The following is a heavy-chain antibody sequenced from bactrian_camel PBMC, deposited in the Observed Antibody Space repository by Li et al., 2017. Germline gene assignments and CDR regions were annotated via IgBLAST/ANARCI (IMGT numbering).Heavy chain of an antibody. J-gene: IGHJ6*01. CDR2: IYIGSYDRM. V-gene: IGHV3S53*01. CDR3: TADFESPESDYDGDYDRPPWEGWQGSGY. Sequence: HVQLVESGGGSVQPGGSLRLSCGASGHTYSSNCMGWFRQAPGKEREGVATIYIGSYDRMTYADSVKGRFTISRVNAKRTVYLQMNVLKPEDTAMYFCTADFESPESDYDGDYDRPPWEGWQGSGYWGQGTQVTVS. D-gene: IGHD4*01. CDR1: GHTYSSNC.